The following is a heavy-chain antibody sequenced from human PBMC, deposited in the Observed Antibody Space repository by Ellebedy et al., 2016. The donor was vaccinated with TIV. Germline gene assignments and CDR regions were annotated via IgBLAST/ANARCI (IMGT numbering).Heavy chain of an antibody. D-gene: IGHD3-10*01. J-gene: IGHJ4*02. V-gene: IGHV3-30*02. CDR1: GFDFNSAN. CDR2: IWYDGSNT. Sequence: PGGSLRLSCGASGFDFNSANMHWVRQAPGKGLEWVAFIWYDGSNTHYADSVKGRFTISRDNSKNTLYLQMTSLRADDTAVYYCAKDRGLNFASWGQGTLVTVSS. CDR3: AKDRGLNFAS.